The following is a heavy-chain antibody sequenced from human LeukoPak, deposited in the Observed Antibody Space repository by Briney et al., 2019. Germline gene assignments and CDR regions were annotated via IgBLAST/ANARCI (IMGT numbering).Heavy chain of an antibody. CDR1: GFTFSSYA. D-gene: IGHD5-24*01. J-gene: IGHJ4*02. V-gene: IGHV3-23*01. CDR3: AGGDGYNYFPY. Sequence: GGSLRLSCAASGFTFSSYAMSWVRQAPGKGLEWVSAISGSGGSTYYADSVKGRFTISRDNSKNTLYLQMNSLRADDTAVYYCAGGDGYNYFPYWGQGTLVTVSS. CDR2: ISGSGGST.